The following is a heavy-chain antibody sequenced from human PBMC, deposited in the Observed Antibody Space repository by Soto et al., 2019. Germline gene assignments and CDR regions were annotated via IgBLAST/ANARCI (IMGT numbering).Heavy chain of an antibody. CDR1: GFTFSSYA. CDR2: ISGSGDSA. J-gene: IGHJ6*02. V-gene: IGHV3-23*01. CDR3: AKEGYFGYYYGLDV. Sequence: EVQLLESGGGLVQPGGSLRLSCAASGFTFSSYAMTWVRQAPGKGLEWVSSISGSGDSAYYADSVKGRFTISRDNSKNTLYPQMSSLRAEDTAVYYCAKEGYFGYYYGLDVWGQGTTVTVSS. D-gene: IGHD3-9*01.